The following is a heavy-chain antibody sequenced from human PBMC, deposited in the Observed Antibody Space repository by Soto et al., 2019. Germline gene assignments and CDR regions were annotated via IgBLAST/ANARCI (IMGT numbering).Heavy chain of an antibody. J-gene: IGHJ5*02. Sequence: SVKVSCKSCDYTFTSSGIHWVRQYLVQRLEWMGWINAANGDTKYSPKFQGRVTITRDTSASTAYMELSSLRPEDTAAYYCVRRHVSATGIDWFDPWGQGTLVNASA. V-gene: IGHV1-3*01. CDR2: INAANGDT. CDR3: VRRHVSATGIDWFDP. CDR1: DYTFTSSG. D-gene: IGHD6-13*01.